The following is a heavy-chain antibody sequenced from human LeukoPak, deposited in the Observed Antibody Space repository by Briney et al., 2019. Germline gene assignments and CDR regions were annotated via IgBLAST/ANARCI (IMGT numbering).Heavy chain of an antibody. J-gene: IGHJ5*02. CDR3: ARGPGLNWFDP. D-gene: IGHD1-14*01. CDR1: GGSLRSYY. CDR2: VYYSGSI. V-gene: IGHV4-59*01. Sequence: SETLSLTCTVSGGSLRSYYWSWIRQSPGKGLEWIGYVYYSGSINYNPSLESRVTISVDTSKNQFSLKLTSVTSADTAVYFCARGPGLNWFDPWGQGTLVTVSS.